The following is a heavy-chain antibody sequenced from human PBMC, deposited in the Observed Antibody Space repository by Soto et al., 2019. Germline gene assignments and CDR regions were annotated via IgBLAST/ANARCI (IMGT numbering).Heavy chain of an antibody. V-gene: IGHV4-59*01. J-gene: IGHJ4*01. CDR1: GGSISSYY. CDR2: IYYSGST. CDR3: ARVVIPRIQTGYGYWYFDY. D-gene: IGHD5-18*01. Sequence: PSETMSLPSTVSGGSISSYYRSLIRKTTGKGLERIGYIYYSGSTNYNPSLKSRVTISVDTSKNQFSLKLSSVTAADTAVYYCARVVIPRIQTGYGYWYFDYWGHGTRVTVSS.